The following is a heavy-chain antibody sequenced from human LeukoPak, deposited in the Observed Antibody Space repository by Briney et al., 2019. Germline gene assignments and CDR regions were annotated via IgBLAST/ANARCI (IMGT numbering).Heavy chain of an antibody. Sequence: SSGDYYWSWIRQPPGKGLEWLCAINYNGAITDYADSVKGRFTISRDNAKNSLYLRMDSLRAEDTALYYCARDRLGPSFSVSHFDLWGQGTLVTVSS. CDR2: INYNGAIT. CDR1: SSGDYY. V-gene: IGHV3-20*03. D-gene: IGHD3-3*02. CDR3: ARDRLGPSFSVSHFDL. J-gene: IGHJ4*02.